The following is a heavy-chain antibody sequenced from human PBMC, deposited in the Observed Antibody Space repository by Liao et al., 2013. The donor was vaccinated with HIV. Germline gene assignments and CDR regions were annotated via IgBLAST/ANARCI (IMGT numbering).Heavy chain of an antibody. CDR3: ARGVXVVSAAIRYYYYMDV. CDR2: INHSGST. J-gene: IGHJ6*03. CDR1: GGSFSGYY. D-gene: IGHD2-2*01. Sequence: QVQLQQWGAGLLKPSETLSLTCAVYGGSFSGYYWSWIRQPPGKGLEWIGEINHSGSTNYNPSLKSRVTISVDTSKNQFSLKLSSVTAADTAVYYCARGVXVVSAAIRYYYYMDVWGKGTTVTVSS. V-gene: IGHV4-34*01.